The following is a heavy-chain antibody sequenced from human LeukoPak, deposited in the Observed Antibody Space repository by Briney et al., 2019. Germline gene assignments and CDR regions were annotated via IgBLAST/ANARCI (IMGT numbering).Heavy chain of an antibody. D-gene: IGHD2-21*02. CDR3: AKDRGDFPPYLDY. J-gene: IGHJ4*02. CDR2: ISGDGRGT. Sequence: GGSMRLSCAASGFIFTDYWMHWVRQGPGKELAWVARISGDGRGTTYADSVKGRFTISRDNAKSTAFLQMNSLRAEDTAVYYCAKDRGDFPPYLDYWGQGTLVTVSS. CDR1: GFIFTDYW. V-gene: IGHV3-74*01.